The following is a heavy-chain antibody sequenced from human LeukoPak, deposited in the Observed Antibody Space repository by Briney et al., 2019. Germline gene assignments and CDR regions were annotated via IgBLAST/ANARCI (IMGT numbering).Heavy chain of an antibody. CDR3: AKGWRATVTLVDY. Sequence: GGSLRLSCAASGFTFDDYAMHWVRQAPGKGLEWVSGISWNSGSIGYADSVKGRFTISRDNAKNSLYLQMNSLRAEDTALYYCAKGWRATVTLVDYWGQETLVTVSS. D-gene: IGHD4-17*01. J-gene: IGHJ4*02. CDR2: ISWNSGSI. V-gene: IGHV3-9*01. CDR1: GFTFDDYA.